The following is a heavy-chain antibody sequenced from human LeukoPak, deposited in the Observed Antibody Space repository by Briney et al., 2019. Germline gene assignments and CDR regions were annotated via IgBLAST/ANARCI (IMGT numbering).Heavy chain of an antibody. J-gene: IGHJ4*02. CDR2: ISGSGVST. CDR3: AKDERNWNYNLASQTYD. D-gene: IGHD1-7*01. V-gene: IGHV3-23*01. CDR1: GFRFSSYA. Sequence: GGSLRLACATSGFRFSSYAMSWVRQAPGKGLEWVSAISGSGVSTYYADSVKGRFTVSRDNSKNTLYLQMSSLRAEDTAVYYCAKDERNWNYNLASQTYDWGQGTLVTVSS.